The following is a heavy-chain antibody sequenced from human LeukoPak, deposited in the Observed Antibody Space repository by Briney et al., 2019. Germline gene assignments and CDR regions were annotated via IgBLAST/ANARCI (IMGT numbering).Heavy chain of an antibody. D-gene: IGHD4-17*01. Sequence: ASVKVSCKASSYTLTSYGINWMRQAPGQGLEWMGWISTQSGNTNYAQKVQGRPTLTTDRSTNTAYMELRSLRSDDTAVYYCARGAYGDKWGQGTMVTVSS. J-gene: IGHJ4*02. V-gene: IGHV1-18*01. CDR2: ISTQSGNT. CDR3: ARGAYGDK. CDR1: SYTLTSYG.